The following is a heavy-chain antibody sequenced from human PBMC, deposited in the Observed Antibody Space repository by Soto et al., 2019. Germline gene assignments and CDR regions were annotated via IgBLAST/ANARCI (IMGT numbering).Heavy chain of an antibody. CDR2: IYYSGST. Sequence: QVQLQESGPGLVKPSQTLSLTCTVSGGSISSGGYYWSWIRQHPGKGLEWIGYIYYSGSTYYNPSLKSRVTISVDTSKNQFSLKLSSVTAADTAVYYCARDRGDYDYIWGSYRPTHFDYWGQGTLVTVSS. CDR1: GGSISSGGYY. V-gene: IGHV4-31*03. J-gene: IGHJ4*02. D-gene: IGHD3-16*02. CDR3: ARDRGDYDYIWGSYRPTHFDY.